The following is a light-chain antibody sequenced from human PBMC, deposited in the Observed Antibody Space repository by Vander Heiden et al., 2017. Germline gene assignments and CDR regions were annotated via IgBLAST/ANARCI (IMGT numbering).Light chain of an antibody. J-gene: IGLJ2*01. Sequence: QSVLTQPPSASGTPGQRVTISCSGSSSNIGSNTVNWYQQLPGTAPKPLIYSNNQRPSGVPARFSGSKSGTSASLAISGLQAEDEADYYCAAWDGSLNGVVFGGGTKLTVL. CDR2: SNN. CDR1: SSNIGSNT. CDR3: AAWDGSLNGVV. V-gene: IGLV1-44*01.